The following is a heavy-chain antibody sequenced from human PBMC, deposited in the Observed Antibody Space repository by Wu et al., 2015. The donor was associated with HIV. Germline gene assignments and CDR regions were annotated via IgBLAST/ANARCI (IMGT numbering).Heavy chain of an antibody. D-gene: IGHD3-22*01. CDR1: GGTFSSYA. Sequence: QVQLVQSGAEVKKPGSSVKVSCKASGGTFSSYAISWVRQAPGQGLEWMGGIIPIFGTANYAQKFQGRVTITTDESTSTAYMELSSLRSEDTAVYYCARAYSSGYYAPQFDPWGQGTLVTVSS. J-gene: IGHJ5*02. CDR3: ARAYSSGYYAPQFDP. V-gene: IGHV1-69*05. CDR2: IIPIFGTA.